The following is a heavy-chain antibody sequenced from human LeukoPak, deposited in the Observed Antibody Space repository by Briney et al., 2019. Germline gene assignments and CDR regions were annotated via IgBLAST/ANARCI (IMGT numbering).Heavy chain of an antibody. CDR3: ARGSSWSPY. J-gene: IGHJ4*02. D-gene: IGHD6-13*01. CDR1: GFTFSSYG. V-gene: IGHV3-33*01. CDR2: IWYDGSNK. Sequence: PGRSLRLSCAASGFTFSSYGMHWVRQAPGKGLEWVAVIWYDGSNKYYADSVKGRFTISRDNSKNTLYPQMNSLRAEDTAVYYCARGSSWSPYWGQGTLVTVSS.